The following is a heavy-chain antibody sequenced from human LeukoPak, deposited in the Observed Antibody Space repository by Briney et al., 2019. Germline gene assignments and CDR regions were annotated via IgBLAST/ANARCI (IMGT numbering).Heavy chain of an antibody. V-gene: IGHV3-30*18. CDR2: ISYDGSNK. D-gene: IGHD2-15*01. CDR3: AKGKSLGHGPVGY. CDR1: GFTFSSYG. J-gene: IGHJ4*02. Sequence: QPGRSLRLSCAASGFTFSSYGMHWVRQAPGKGLEWVAVISYDGSNKYYADSVKGRFTISRDNSKNTLYLQMNSLRAEDTAVYYWAKGKSLGHGPVGYWGQGTLVTVSS.